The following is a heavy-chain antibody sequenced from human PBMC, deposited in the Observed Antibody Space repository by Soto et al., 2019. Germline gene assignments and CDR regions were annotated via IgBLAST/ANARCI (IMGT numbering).Heavy chain of an antibody. CDR1: NGSISSSGYY. CDR2: IYYSGST. V-gene: IGHV4-31*03. J-gene: IGHJ5*02. Sequence: QEQLQESGPGLAKPSQTLSLTCNVSNGSISSSGYYWSWIRQHPGQGLEWIGYIYYSGSTYYNPSLKSRVTISVDTSKNQFSLKLGSVTAADTAIYYCAGGSSKSWFDPWGQGTLVTVSS. CDR3: AGGSSKSWFDP. D-gene: IGHD6-6*01.